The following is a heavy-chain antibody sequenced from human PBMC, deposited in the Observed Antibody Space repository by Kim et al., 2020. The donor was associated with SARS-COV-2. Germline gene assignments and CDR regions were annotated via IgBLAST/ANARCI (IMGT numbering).Heavy chain of an antibody. CDR1: GFTFSSYG. Sequence: GGSLRLSCAASGFTFSSYGMHWVRQAPGKGLEWVAVISYDGSNKYYADSVKGRFTISRDNSKKTLYLQMNRLRAEDTAVYYCAKDKVAVAGTVDYWGQGT. J-gene: IGHJ4*02. CDR2: ISYDGSNK. D-gene: IGHD6-19*01. V-gene: IGHV3-30*18. CDR3: AKDKVAVAGTVDY.